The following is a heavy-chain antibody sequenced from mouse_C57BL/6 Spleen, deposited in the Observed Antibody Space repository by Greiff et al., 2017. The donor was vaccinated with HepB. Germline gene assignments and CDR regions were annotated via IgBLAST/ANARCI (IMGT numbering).Heavy chain of an antibody. CDR3: ASLYYYGSSLSYWYFDV. CDR1: GYTFTSYW. Sequence: QVQLQQPGAELVRPGTSVKLSCKASGYTFTSYWMHWVKQRPGQGLEWIGVIDPSDSYTNYNQKFKGKATLTVDTSSSTAYMQLSSLTSEDSAVYYCASLYYYGSSLSYWYFDVWGTGTTVTVSS. CDR2: IDPSDSYT. J-gene: IGHJ1*03. V-gene: IGHV1-59*01. D-gene: IGHD1-1*01.